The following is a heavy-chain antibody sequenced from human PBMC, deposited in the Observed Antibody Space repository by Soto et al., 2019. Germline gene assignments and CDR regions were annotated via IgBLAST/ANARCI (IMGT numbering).Heavy chain of an antibody. J-gene: IGHJ4*02. CDR2: ISYDGSNK. CDR3: AKEWDDCSGGSCPSDY. D-gene: IGHD2-15*01. Sequence: ESGGGVVQPGRSLRLSCAASGFTFSSYGMHWVRQAPGKGLEWVAVISYDGSNKYYADSVKGRFTISRDNSKNTLYLQMNSLRAEDTAVYYCAKEWDDCSGGSCPSDYWGQVTLVTVSS. V-gene: IGHV3-30*18. CDR1: GFTFSSYG.